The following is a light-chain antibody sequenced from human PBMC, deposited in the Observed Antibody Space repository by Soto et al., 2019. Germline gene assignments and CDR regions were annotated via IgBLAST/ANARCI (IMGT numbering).Light chain of an antibody. V-gene: IGKV1-9*01. CDR1: QGISSF. CDR2: GAS. Sequence: DIQLTQSPSFLYASVGDRVTITCRASQGISSFLAWYQQKPPKAPELLIYGASTLQSGVPSRFSGSGSGTEFTLTISSLQPEDFATYYCQQLNTYPITFAQGTRLEI. CDR3: QQLNTYPIT. J-gene: IGKJ5*01.